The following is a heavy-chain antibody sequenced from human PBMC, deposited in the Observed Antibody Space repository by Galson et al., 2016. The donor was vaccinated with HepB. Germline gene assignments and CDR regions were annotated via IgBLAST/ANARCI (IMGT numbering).Heavy chain of an antibody. J-gene: IGHJ4*02. Sequence: SLRLSCAASGFTFTNYAMSWVRQAPGKGLEWVSGITGSDGSTRYADSVKGRFIISRDNSKNTLYLQMDSLRAEDTAVHYCAKGSNGWTKFIDFWGQGTLVTVSS. D-gene: IGHD6-19*01. V-gene: IGHV3-23*01. CDR3: AKGSNGWTKFIDF. CDR2: ITGSDGST. CDR1: GFTFTNYA.